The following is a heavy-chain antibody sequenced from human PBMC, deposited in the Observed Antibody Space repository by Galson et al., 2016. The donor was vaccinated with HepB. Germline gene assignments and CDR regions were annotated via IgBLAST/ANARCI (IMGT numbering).Heavy chain of an antibody. CDR2: IDPSDSYT. D-gene: IGHD3-22*01. CDR1: GYSFTSYW. V-gene: IGHV5-10-1*01. J-gene: IGHJ4*02. CDR3: ARHRYYYDSSGYYYALGY. Sequence: QSGAEVKKPGESLRISCKGSGYSFTSYWISWVRQMPGKGLAWMGRIDPSDSYTNYSPSFQGHVTISADKSMSTAYLQWSSLKASDTAMYYCARHRYYYDSSGYYYALGYWGQGTLVTVSS.